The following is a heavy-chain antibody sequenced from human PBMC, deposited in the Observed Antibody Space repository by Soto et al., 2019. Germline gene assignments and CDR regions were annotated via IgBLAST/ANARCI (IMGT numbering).Heavy chain of an antibody. CDR3: AKVRRDVAWLSGLDYFDY. CDR2: ISAGGGTT. Sequence: GGSLRLSCAASGFAFDINGMTWVRQVPGKGLEWVSAISAGGGTTYYADPVKGRFTISRDNSKNMLYRQMNSLRAEDTAVYYCAKVRRDVAWLSGLDYFDYWGQGTPVTVSS. J-gene: IGHJ4*02. CDR1: GFAFDING. D-gene: IGHD5-12*01. V-gene: IGHV3-23*01.